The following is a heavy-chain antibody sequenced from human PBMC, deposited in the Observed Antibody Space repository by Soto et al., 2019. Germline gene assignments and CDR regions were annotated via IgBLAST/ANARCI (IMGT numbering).Heavy chain of an antibody. J-gene: IGHJ3*02. CDR3: ARQGDMAATPADAFVI. V-gene: IGHV5-51*01. CDR2: IYPGDSDA. D-gene: IGHD3-16*01. Sequence: PGAALKISCKVSGKTSINHWIAWVRQMPGKGREWMGIIYPGDSDARYSPSFGGQVTISVDKSITTAYLQWSSLEASDSAMYYCARQGDMAATPADAFVIWGQGTMVTVS. CDR1: GKTSINHW.